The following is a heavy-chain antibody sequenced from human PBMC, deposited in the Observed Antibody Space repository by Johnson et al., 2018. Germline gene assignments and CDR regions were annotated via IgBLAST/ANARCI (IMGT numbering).Heavy chain of an antibody. CDR1: GYTFTSYD. D-gene: IGHD3-22*01. V-gene: IGHV1-8*01. CDR2: MNPNSGNT. Sequence: VQLVETGAEVKKPGASVKVSCKASGYTFTSYDINWVRQATGQGLEWMGWMNPNSGNTGYAQKFQGRVTMTRDTSTSTVYMELSSLRSEDTAVYYCARSLVVVGSYGAFDIWGQGTMVTVSS. CDR3: ARSLVVVGSYGAFDI. J-gene: IGHJ3*02.